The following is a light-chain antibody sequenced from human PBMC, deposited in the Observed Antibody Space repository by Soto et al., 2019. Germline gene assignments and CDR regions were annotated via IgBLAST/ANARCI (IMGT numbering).Light chain of an antibody. V-gene: IGKV3-20*01. CDR1: QSVSSSY. Sequence: IVLTQSPGTLSLSPGERATLSCRASQSVSSSYFAWYQQKPGQAPRLLIYGASGRVTGIPDRFSGSGSGTDFTLTISRLEPEDFAVYYCQQYGSSPMYTFGQGTKLEIK. CDR2: GAS. CDR3: QQYGSSPMYT. J-gene: IGKJ2*01.